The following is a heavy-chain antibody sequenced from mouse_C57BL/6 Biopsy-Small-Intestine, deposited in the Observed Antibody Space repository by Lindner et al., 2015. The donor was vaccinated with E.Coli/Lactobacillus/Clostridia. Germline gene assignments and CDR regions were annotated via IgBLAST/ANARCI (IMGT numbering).Heavy chain of an antibody. CDR2: INPNYGTT. CDR3: ARSGNNGYFDV. D-gene: IGHD2-1*01. Sequence: VQLQESGPELVKPGASVKISCKASGYSFTDYNMNWVKQSNGKSLEWIGVINPNYGTTSYNQKFKGKATLTVDQSSSTAYMQLSSLTSEDTAVYFCARSGNNGYFDVWGTGTTVTVSS. V-gene: IGHV1-39*01. J-gene: IGHJ1*03. CDR1: GYSFTDYN.